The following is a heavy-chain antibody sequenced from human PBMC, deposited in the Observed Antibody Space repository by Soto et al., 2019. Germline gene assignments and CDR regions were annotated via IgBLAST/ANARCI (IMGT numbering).Heavy chain of an antibody. V-gene: IGHV4-34*01. CDR2: INHSGST. CDR1: GGSFSGYY. Sequence: PSETLSLTCAVYGGSFSGYYWSWIRQPPGKGLEWIGEINHSGSTNYNSSLKSRVTISVDTSKNQFSLKLSSVTAADTAVYYCARAAGIVLNWIDPWGQGTLVTVSS. J-gene: IGHJ5*02. CDR3: ARAAGIVLNWIDP. D-gene: IGHD3-22*01.